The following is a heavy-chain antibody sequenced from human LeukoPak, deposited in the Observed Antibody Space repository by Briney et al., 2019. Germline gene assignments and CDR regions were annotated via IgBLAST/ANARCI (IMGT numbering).Heavy chain of an antibody. CDR1: GFTFRSYS. J-gene: IGHJ3*02. CDR2: ITSGSSPI. V-gene: IGHV3-48*02. Sequence: GGSLRLSCAASGFTFRSYSMNWVRQAPGKGLEWISYITSGSSPIYYAGSVKGRFTISRDNAKNSLYLQMNSLRDEDTAVYYCARDYYSYSRGSWAFDIWGQGTMVTVSS. D-gene: IGHD3-22*01. CDR3: ARDYYSYSRGSWAFDI.